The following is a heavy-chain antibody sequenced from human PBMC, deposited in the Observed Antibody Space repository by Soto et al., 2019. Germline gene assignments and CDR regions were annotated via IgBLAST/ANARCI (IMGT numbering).Heavy chain of an antibody. V-gene: IGHV1-18*01. CDR3: ARDSPPVDY. CDR1: GYTFTNYG. Sequence: QVQLVQSGAEVKKPGASVTVSCKASGYTFTNYGISWVRQAPGQVREWMGWISAYNGNTKYAQKLQGRLTMTTDTSTSTAYWELRSLRSDDTAVYYCARDSPPVDYWGQGTLVTVSS. J-gene: IGHJ4*02. CDR2: ISAYNGNT.